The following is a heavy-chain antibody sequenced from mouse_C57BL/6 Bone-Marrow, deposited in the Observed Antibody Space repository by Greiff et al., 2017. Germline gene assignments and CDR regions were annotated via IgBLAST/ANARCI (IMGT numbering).Heavy chain of an antibody. Sequence: QVQLQQSGAELAKPGASVKLSCKASGYTFTSYWMHWVKQRPGQGLEWIGYINPSSGSTKYNQKFKDKATLTADKSSSTAYMQLSRLTYEDSAVYYCARGHYYGSSYVTWFAYWGQGTLVTVSA. V-gene: IGHV1-7*01. D-gene: IGHD1-1*01. CDR1: GYTFTSYW. CDR3: ARGHYYGSSYVTWFAY. CDR2: INPSSGST. J-gene: IGHJ3*01.